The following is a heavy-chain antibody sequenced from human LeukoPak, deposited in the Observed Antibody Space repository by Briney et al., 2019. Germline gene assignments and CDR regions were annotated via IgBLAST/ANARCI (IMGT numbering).Heavy chain of an antibody. CDR3: ARKMGSVANYYGSGTHPFDP. V-gene: IGHV4-31*03. Sequence: TLSLTCTVSGASISRGGYYWSWIRQHPGKGLEWIGYIYYSGSTYYNPSLKSRVTISVDTSKNQFSLKLSSVTGADTAVYYCARKMGSVANYYGSGTHPFDPWGQGTLVTVSS. J-gene: IGHJ5*02. D-gene: IGHD3-10*01. CDR1: GASISRGGYY. CDR2: IYYSGST.